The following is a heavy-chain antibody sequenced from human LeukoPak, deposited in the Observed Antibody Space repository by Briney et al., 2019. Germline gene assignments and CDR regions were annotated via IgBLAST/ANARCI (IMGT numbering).Heavy chain of an antibody. Sequence: SETLCLTCTVSGGSVSSGSFCWSCIRQPPGKGLEWIGYIYYSGRTNYNPSLKSRVTISVDTSKNQSSLKLSSGTASDTAVYYCAREHYDYVWGSYRCWGQGTLVTVSS. CDR2: IYYSGRT. V-gene: IGHV4-61*01. CDR3: AREHYDYVWGSYRC. D-gene: IGHD3-16*02. CDR1: GGSVSSGSFC. J-gene: IGHJ4*02.